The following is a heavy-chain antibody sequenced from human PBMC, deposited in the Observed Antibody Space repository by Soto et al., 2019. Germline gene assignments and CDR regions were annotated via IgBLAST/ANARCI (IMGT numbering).Heavy chain of an antibody. CDR3: VTMVRGDYRDTFDY. D-gene: IGHD3-10*01. CDR2: ISYDGSNK. CDR1: GFTFSSCG. J-gene: IGHJ4*02. Sequence: QVQLVESGGGVVQPGRSLRLSCAASGFTFSSCGMHWVRQAPGKGLEWVAVISYDGSNKYYADSVKGRFTISRDNSKNTLYLQMNSLRAEDTAVYYCVTMVRGDYRDTFDYWGQGTLVTVSS. V-gene: IGHV3-30*03.